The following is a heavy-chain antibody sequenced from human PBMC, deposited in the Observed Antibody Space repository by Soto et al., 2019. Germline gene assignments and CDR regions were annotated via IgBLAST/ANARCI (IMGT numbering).Heavy chain of an antibody. CDR1: GFTLSSFW. Sequence: PGGSLRLSCAASGFTLSSFWIHWFRQAPGKGLVWVSRINSDGTNTRYADSVRGRFTISRDNAKNTLYLQMNSLRAEDTAVYYCARDLVAKDAFDIWGQGTMVTVSS. CDR3: ARDLVAKDAFDI. D-gene: IGHD2-8*02. V-gene: IGHV3-74*01. CDR2: INSDGTNT. J-gene: IGHJ3*02.